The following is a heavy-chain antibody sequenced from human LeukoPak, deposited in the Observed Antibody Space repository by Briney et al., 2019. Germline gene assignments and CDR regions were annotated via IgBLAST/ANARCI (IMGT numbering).Heavy chain of an antibody. Sequence: GGSLRLSCAASGFTFSSYEMNWLRQAPGKGLEWVSYISSSGSTIYYADSVKGRFTISRDNAKNSLYLQINSLRAEDTAVYYCAGDSGAATYWGQGTLVTVSS. CDR3: AGDSGAATY. V-gene: IGHV3-48*03. CDR1: GFTFSSYE. D-gene: IGHD6-25*01. CDR2: ISSSGSTI. J-gene: IGHJ4*02.